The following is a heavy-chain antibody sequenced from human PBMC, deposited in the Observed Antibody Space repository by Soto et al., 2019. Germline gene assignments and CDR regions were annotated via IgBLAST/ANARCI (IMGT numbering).Heavy chain of an antibody. CDR3: AKERIGIQGRFDS. Sequence: SETLSLTCAVSGYSISSGYYWGWLRQPPGKGLEWIGSIYHGGSTYYNPSLNSRVTLSIDMTNNHVSLILNSVTAADTAVYYCAKERIGIQGRFDSWGPGTLVTVSS. V-gene: IGHV4-38-2*01. D-gene: IGHD1-1*01. CDR2: IYHGGST. J-gene: IGHJ4*02. CDR1: GYSISSGYY.